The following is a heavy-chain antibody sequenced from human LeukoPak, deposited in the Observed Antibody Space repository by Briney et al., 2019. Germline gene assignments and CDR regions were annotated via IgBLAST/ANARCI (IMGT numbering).Heavy chain of an antibody. V-gene: IGHV3-7*03. CDR1: GFTFSSYW. CDR2: IKQDGSEK. D-gene: IGHD3-10*01. J-gene: IGHJ4*02. Sequence: PGGSLRLFCAASGFTFSSYWMSWVRQAPGKGLEWVANIKQDGSEKYYVDSVKGRFTISRDNAKNSLYLQMNSLRAEDTAVYYCAKLWFGEDYFDYWGQGTLVTVSS. CDR3: AKLWFGEDYFDY.